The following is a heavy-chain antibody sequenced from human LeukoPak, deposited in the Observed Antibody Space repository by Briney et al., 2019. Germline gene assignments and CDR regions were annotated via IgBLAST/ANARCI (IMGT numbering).Heavy chain of an antibody. Sequence: GGSLRLSCAASGFTFSSYSMNWVRQAPGKGLEWVSYISSSSSTIYYADSVKGRFTISRDNAKNSLYLQMNSLRAEDTAVYYCARYSSHWSFDSWGQGTLVTVAS. CDR1: GFTFSSYS. CDR2: ISSSSSTI. D-gene: IGHD6-19*01. J-gene: IGHJ4*02. V-gene: IGHV3-48*01. CDR3: ARYSSHWSFDS.